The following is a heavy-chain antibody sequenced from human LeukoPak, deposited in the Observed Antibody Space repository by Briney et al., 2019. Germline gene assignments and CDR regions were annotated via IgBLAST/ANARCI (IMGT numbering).Heavy chain of an antibody. CDR2: IYPGDSDT. J-gene: IGHJ4*02. CDR1: GYSFTSYW. CDR3: ARQGYYGSGTYYLDY. V-gene: IGHV5-51*01. D-gene: IGHD3-10*01. Sequence: GESLKISCKGSGYSFTSYWIGWVRQMPGKGLEWMGIIYPGDSDTRYSPSFQGQVTISADKSITTAYLQWSSLKASDTAMYYCARQGYYGSGTYYLDYWGQGTLVTVSS.